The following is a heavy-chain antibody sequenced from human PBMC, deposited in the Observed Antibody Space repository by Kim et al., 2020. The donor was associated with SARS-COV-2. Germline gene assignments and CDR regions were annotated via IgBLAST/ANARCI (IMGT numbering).Heavy chain of an antibody. Sequence: GGSLRLSCAASGFTVSSNYMSWVRQAPGKGLEWVSVIYSGGSTYYADSVKGRFTISRDNSKNTPYLQMNSLRAEDTAVYYCARDMYYDFVWGSYRPAVFFRHYYGMDVWGQGTTVTVSS. J-gene: IGHJ6*02. CDR3: ARDMYYDFVWGSYRPAVFFRHYYGMDV. D-gene: IGHD3-16*02. V-gene: IGHV3-66*02. CDR1: GFTVSSNY. CDR2: IYSGGST.